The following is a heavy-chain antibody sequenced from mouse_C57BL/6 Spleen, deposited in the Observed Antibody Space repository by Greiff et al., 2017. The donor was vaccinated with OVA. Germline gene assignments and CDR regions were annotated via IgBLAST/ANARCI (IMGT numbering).Heavy chain of an antibody. CDR3: AREGDDYDYFDY. J-gene: IGHJ2*01. Sequence: EVQLQQSGPGLVKPSQSLSLTCSVTGYSITSGYYWNWIRQFPGNKLEWMGYISYDGSNNYNPSLKNRISTTRDTSKNQFFLKLNSVTTEDTATYYCAREGDDYDYFDYWGQGTTLTVSS. D-gene: IGHD2-4*01. CDR2: ISYDGSN. V-gene: IGHV3-6*01. CDR1: GYSITSGYY.